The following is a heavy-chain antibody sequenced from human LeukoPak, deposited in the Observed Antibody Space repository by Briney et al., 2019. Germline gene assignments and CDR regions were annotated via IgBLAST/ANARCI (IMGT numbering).Heavy chain of an antibody. V-gene: IGHV3-53*04. CDR2: IYSDDDT. Sequence: RGSLRLSCAASGFTVRNNYMSWFRQALGKGLEWVSVIYSDDDTYYADSVKGRFTISRHSSENTLYLQMNSLRDEDTAVYYCAGSSTSLYWGQGTLVTVSS. D-gene: IGHD2-2*01. CDR3: AGSSTSLY. CDR1: GFTVRNNY. J-gene: IGHJ4*02.